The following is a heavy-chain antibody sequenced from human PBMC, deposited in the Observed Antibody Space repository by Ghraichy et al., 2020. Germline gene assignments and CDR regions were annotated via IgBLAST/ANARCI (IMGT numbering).Heavy chain of an antibody. D-gene: IGHD3-10*01. V-gene: IGHV4-34*01. J-gene: IGHJ6*03. CDR2: ITQTGNT. CDR1: GGSFSDYY. CDR3: ARGSPLIRGVSKRRQDYYYMDI. Sequence: LETLSLTCTLYGGSFSDYYWTWIRQPPGMGLEWIGEITQTGNTNYNTSLESRVTISAETSKNQFSLRLSSVTAADTAVYYCARGSPLIRGVSKRRQDYYYMDIWGNGTTVTVSS.